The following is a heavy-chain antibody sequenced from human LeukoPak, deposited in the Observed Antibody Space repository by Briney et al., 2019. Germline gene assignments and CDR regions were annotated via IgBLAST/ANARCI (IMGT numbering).Heavy chain of an antibody. CDR2: INPNSGGT. V-gene: IGHV1-2*02. CDR1: GYTFTGYY. Sequence: ASVKVSCKASGYTFTGYYMHWVRQAPGQGLEWMGWINPNSGGTNYAQKFQGRVTMTRDTSISTAYMKLSRLRSDDTAVYYCARVRSHGLYGDIDYWGQGTLVTVSS. J-gene: IGHJ4*02. CDR3: ARVRSHGLYGDIDY. D-gene: IGHD4-17*01.